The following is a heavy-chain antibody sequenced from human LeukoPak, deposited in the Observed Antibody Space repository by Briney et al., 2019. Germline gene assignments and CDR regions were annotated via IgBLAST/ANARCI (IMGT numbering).Heavy chain of an antibody. Sequence: SETLSLTCTVSGDPMSRYYWSWIRQPPGKGLEWIGYIYYSGSTNYNPSLKSRVTMSVDTSKNKFSLKLSAVTAADTAVYYCARGLRTMVRGVIKRDLPWGQGTLVTVSS. CDR3: ARGLRTMVRGVIKRDLP. CDR1: GDPMSRYY. V-gene: IGHV4-59*12. CDR2: IYYSGST. J-gene: IGHJ5*02. D-gene: IGHD3-10*01.